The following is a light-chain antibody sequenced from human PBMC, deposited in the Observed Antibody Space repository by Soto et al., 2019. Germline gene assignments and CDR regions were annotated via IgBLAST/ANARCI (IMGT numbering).Light chain of an antibody. J-gene: IGLJ3*02. CDR3: GTWDSGLSAAWV. CDR2: ENN. CDR1: SSNIGNNY. Sequence: QTVVTQPPSVSAAPGQKVTSSCSGSSSNIGNNYVSWYQQLPGTAPKLLIYENNKRPSGIPDRFSGSKSGTSATLGITGLQTGDEADYYCGTWDSGLSAAWVFGGGTKVTVL. V-gene: IGLV1-51*02.